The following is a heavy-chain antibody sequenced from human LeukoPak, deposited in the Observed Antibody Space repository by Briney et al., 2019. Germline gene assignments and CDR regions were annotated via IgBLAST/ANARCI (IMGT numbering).Heavy chain of an antibody. CDR1: GGSISSYY. D-gene: IGHD7-27*01. J-gene: IGHJ4*02. V-gene: IGHV4-59*01. CDR2: IYYSGST. CDR3: ARAPRGLGYFDY. Sequence: SETLSLTCTVSGGSISSYYWSWIRQPPGKGLEWIGYIYYSGSTNYNPSLKSRVTISVDTSKNQFSLKLSSVTAVDTAVYYCARAPRGLGYFDYWGQGTLVTVSS.